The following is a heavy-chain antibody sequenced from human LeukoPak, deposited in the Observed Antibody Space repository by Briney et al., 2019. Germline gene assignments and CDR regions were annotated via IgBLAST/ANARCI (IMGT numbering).Heavy chain of an antibody. CDR1: GFTLSSYG. V-gene: IGHV3-33*01. CDR2: IWYDGSNK. J-gene: IGHJ3*02. D-gene: IGHD1-26*01. Sequence: PGGALRLSCAASGFTLSSYGMHWGRQAPGKGLEWVAVIWYDGSNKYYADSVKGRFTISRDNSENTLYLQMNSLRAEDTAVYYCARLGDAFDIWGQGTMVTVSS. CDR3: ARLGDAFDI.